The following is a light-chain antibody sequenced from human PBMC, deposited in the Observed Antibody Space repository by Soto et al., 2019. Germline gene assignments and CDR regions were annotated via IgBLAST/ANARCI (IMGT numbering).Light chain of an antibody. CDR1: TSNIEENS. Sequence: QSVLTQPPSESGTPGQRVTISCSGSTSNIEENSVTWYQRLPGTAPKVLIYDDYQRPSGVPDRFSGSKSGTSASLAISDLQSEDEGDYYCTAWDDSLNAWLFGGGTKLTVL. CDR3: TAWDDSLNAWL. CDR2: DDY. J-gene: IGLJ3*02. V-gene: IGLV1-44*01.